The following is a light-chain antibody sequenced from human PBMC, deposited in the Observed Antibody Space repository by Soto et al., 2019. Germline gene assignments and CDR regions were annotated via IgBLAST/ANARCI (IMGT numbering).Light chain of an antibody. J-gene: IGKJ2*01. CDR2: DVS. CDR3: QQRSNWPYT. Sequence: EIVLTQSPATLSLSPGVRASLSCRASQSVSFYLAWYQQKPGQAPRLLIYDVSSRATGIPTRFSGSGSGTDFTLTISSLEPEDFAVYYCQQRSNWPYTFGQGTRLEI. CDR1: QSVSFY. V-gene: IGKV3-11*01.